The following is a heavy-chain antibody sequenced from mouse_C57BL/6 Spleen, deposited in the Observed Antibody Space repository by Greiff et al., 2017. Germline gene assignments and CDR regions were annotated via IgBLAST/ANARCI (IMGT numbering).Heavy chain of an antibody. CDR2: INPSNGGT. D-gene: IGHD2-5*01. V-gene: IGHV1-53*01. Sequence: QVQLKQSGTELVKPGASVKLSCKASGYTFTSYWMHWVKQRPGQGLEWIGNINPSNGGTNYNEKFKSKATLTVDKSSSTAYMQLSSLTSEDSAVYYCARGGYYSNFDYYAMDYWGQGTSVTVSS. CDR1: GYTFTSYW. J-gene: IGHJ4*01. CDR3: ARGGYYSNFDYYAMDY.